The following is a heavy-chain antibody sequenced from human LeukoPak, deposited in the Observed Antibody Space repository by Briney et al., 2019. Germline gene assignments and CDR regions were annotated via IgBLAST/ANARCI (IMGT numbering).Heavy chain of an antibody. CDR1: GYTFTSNY. V-gene: IGHV1-46*01. CDR2: ISPSGGST. Sequence: ASVKVSCKAFGYTFTSNYMHWVRQAPGQGPEWMGVISPSGGSTTYAQKFQGRVTLTRDMSTSTDYLELSSLRSEDTAVYYCARAGAYYYDSSGYYMREFDYWGQGTLVTVSS. D-gene: IGHD3-22*01. CDR3: ARAGAYYYDSSGYYMREFDY. J-gene: IGHJ4*02.